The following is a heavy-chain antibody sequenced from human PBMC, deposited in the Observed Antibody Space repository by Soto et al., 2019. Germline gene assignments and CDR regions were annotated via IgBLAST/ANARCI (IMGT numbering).Heavy chain of an antibody. V-gene: IGHV3-21*01. Sequence: PGGSLRLSCAASGFTFSSYRMNWVRQAPGKXLEWVSSISSRSRYTYYADSVKGRLTIYTDKAKNSLYLQMNSLTEEDTAVHYCARDARSTLVVVVAAYFDYWGQGTLVTVSS. CDR2: ISSRSRYT. CDR1: GFTFSSYR. CDR3: ARDARSTLVVVVAAYFDY. J-gene: IGHJ4*02. D-gene: IGHD2-15*01.